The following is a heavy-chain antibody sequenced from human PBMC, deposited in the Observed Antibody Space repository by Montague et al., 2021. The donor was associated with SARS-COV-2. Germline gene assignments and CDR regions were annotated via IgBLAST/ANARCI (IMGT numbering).Heavy chain of an antibody. V-gene: IGHV6-1*01. J-gene: IGHJ4*02. CDR1: GDSVSTNNTT. D-gene: IGHD6-13*01. CDR2: TYFRSKWCN. CDR3: GRVFAPAGTFDF. Sequence: CAISGDSVSTNNTTWNWVRQSPSGDLEWLGRTYFRSKWCNDYAVSVKSRITINPDTSKNQFSLQLKSVTPKDTAIYFCGRVFAPAGTFDFRGQGTLVTVSS.